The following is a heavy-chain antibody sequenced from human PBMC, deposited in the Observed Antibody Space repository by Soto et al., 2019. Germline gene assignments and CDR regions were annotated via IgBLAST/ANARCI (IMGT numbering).Heavy chain of an antibody. Sequence: EVQLVESGGALVQPGGSLRLSCVASGFIFSNYEMSWVRQAPGKGLEWVSYIDHSGTTIYYADSVKGRFTISRDNAKNSLFLQMNSLRAEDTAVYYCARGHIVATILDYWGQGTLVTVSS. CDR3: ARGHIVATILDY. CDR2: IDHSGTTI. V-gene: IGHV3-48*03. D-gene: IGHD5-12*01. CDR1: GFIFSNYE. J-gene: IGHJ4*02.